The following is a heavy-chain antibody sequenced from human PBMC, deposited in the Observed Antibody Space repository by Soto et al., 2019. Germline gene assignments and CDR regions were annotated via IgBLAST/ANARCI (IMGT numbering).Heavy chain of an antibody. CDR3: AKDISEAVDGTEVYFDY. V-gene: IGHV3-9*01. J-gene: IGHJ4*02. CDR1: GFTFDDYA. D-gene: IGHD6-19*01. CDR2: VSWNSGSI. Sequence: EVQLVESGGGLVQPGRSLRLSCAASGFTFDDYAMHWGRQAPGKGLKWVSGVSWNSGSIGYADSVKGRFTSSRDNAKNSLYLQMNSLRAEDTAVYYCAKDISEAVDGTEVYFDYWGQGTLVTVSS.